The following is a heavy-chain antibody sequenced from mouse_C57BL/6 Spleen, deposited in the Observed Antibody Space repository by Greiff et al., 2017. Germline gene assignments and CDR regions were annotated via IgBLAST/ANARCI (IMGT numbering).Heavy chain of an antibody. CDR3: ARRYYGSSYYYFDY. V-gene: IGHV1-9*01. Sequence: QVQLQQSGAELMKPGASVKLSCKATGYTFTGYWIEWVKQRPGHGLEWIGEILPGSGSTNYNEKFKGKATFTADTSSNTAYMQLSSLTTADSAIYYCARRYYGSSYYYFDYWGQGTTLTVSS. CDR2: ILPGSGST. D-gene: IGHD1-1*01. CDR1: GYTFTGYW. J-gene: IGHJ2*01.